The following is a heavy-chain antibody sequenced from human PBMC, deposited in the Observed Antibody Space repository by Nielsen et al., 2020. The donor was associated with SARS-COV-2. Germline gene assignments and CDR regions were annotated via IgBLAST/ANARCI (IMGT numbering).Heavy chain of an antibody. CDR3: ARGGDWNLRHYYYYYYMDV. Sequence: WVRQAPVQGLEWMGGIIPIFGTANYAQKFQGRVTITADESTSTAYMELSSLRSEDTAVYYCARGGDWNLRHYYYYYYMDVWGKGTTVTVSS. J-gene: IGHJ6*03. D-gene: IGHD1-1*01. CDR2: IIPIFGTA. V-gene: IGHV1-69*01.